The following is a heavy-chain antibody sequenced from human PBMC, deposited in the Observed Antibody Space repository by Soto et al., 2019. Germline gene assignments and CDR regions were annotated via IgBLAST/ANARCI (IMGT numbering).Heavy chain of an antibody. Sequence: PGESLKISCQGSGYSFTTYWIGWVRQMPGKGPEWIGIIYPGDSGTRYSPSLQGQVTISADKSINTAYVQWSSLKASDSAMYYCVRHRNGYYGMDVWGQGTTVTVSS. V-gene: IGHV5-51*01. D-gene: IGHD2-8*01. CDR1: GYSFTTYW. J-gene: IGHJ6*02. CDR2: IYPGDSGT. CDR3: VRHRNGYYGMDV.